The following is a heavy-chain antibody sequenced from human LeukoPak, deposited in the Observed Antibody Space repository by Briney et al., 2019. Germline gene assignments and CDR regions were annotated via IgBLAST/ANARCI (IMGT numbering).Heavy chain of an antibody. CDR2: ISSNGGST. Sequence: GGSLRLSCAASGFTFSSYAMHWVRQAPGKGLEYVSAISSNGGSTYYANSVKGRFTISRDNSKNTLYLQMGSLRAEDMAVYYCASGLWFGELLSYYYMDVWGKGTTVTISS. CDR1: GFTFSSYA. D-gene: IGHD3-10*01. CDR3: ASGLWFGELLSYYYMDV. J-gene: IGHJ6*03. V-gene: IGHV3-64*01.